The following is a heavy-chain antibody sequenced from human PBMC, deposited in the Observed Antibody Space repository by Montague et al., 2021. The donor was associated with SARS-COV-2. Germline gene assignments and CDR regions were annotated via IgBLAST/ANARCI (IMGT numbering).Heavy chain of an antibody. V-gene: IGHV4-39*01. J-gene: IGHJ3*02. CDR2: IYRSGYT. Sequence: SETLSLTCTVSSDSISISSSLSYWGWIRQPPGKGLEWIGSIYRSGYTFYSPSLKSRITMSVDTSKNQFSLELASVTAADTAVYYCARRGYSSSRLDDAFDIWGQGTMVIVSS. CDR3: ARRGYSSSRLDDAFDI. CDR1: SDSISISSSLSY. D-gene: IGHD6-13*01.